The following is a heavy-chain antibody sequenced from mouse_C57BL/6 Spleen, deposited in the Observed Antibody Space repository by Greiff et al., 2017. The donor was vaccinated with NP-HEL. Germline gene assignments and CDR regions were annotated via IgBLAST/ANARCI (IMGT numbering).Heavy chain of an antibody. CDR3: ARQKAGTSDY. CDR2: ISGGGGNT. CDR1: GFTFSSYT. V-gene: IGHV5-9*01. Sequence: EVKLMESGGGLVKPGGSLKLSCAASGFTFSSYTMSWVRQTPEKRLEWVATISGGGGNTYYPDSVKGRFTISRDNAKNTLYLQMSSLRSEDTALYYCARQKAGTSDYWGQGTTLTVSS. J-gene: IGHJ2*01. D-gene: IGHD4-1*01.